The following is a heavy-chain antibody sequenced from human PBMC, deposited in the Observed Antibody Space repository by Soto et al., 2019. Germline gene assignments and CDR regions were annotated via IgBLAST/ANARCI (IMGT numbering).Heavy chain of an antibody. Sequence: SVKVSCKASGGTFSSYAISWVRQAPGQGLEWMGGIIPIFGTANYAQKFQGRVTITADESTSTAYMELSSLRSEDTAVYYCARESSSDGYNFYYFDYWGQGTLVTVSS. CDR3: ARESSSDGYNFYYFDY. V-gene: IGHV1-69*13. CDR2: IIPIFGTA. D-gene: IGHD5-12*01. CDR1: GGTFSSYA. J-gene: IGHJ4*02.